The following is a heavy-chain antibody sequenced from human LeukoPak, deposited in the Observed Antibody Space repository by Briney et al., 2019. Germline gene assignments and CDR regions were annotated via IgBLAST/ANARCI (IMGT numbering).Heavy chain of an antibody. CDR2: ISGDGGST. J-gene: IGHJ5*02. V-gene: IGHV3-43*02. CDR3: VRESETSGWFDH. D-gene: IGHD6-25*01. Sequence: PGGSLRLSCAPPGLVTDDSAIHWVRQAPGKGLEWVSLISGDGGSTFYADSVRGRFTIPRDNSKNSLSLQMSSLRSEDTALYFCVRESETSGWFDHWGQGTLVTVSS. CDR1: GLVTDDSA.